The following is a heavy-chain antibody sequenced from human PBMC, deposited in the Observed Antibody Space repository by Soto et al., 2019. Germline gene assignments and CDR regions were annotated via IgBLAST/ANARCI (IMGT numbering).Heavy chain of an antibody. Sequence: GESLKISCKGSGYSFTSYWIGWVRQMPGKGLEWMGSIYPGDSDTRYRPSFQGQVTISADKSINTAYLQWSSLKASDTAMYYCARQGLPARLTHYYGIDVWGQGTTVTVSS. CDR3: ARQGLPARLTHYYGIDV. CDR1: GYSFTSYW. CDR2: IYPGDSDT. V-gene: IGHV5-51*01. J-gene: IGHJ6*02. D-gene: IGHD2-2*01.